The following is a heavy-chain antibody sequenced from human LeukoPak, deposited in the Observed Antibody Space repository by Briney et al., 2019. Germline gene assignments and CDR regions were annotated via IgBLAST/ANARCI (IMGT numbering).Heavy chain of an antibody. V-gene: IGHV1-2*02. CDR1: GYTFTGYY. Sequence: GASVKVSCKASGYTFTGYYMHWVRQAPGQGLEWMGWINPNSGGTNYAQKFQGRVTMTRDTSISTAYMELSRLRSDDTAVYYCARDQLRGYCSSTSCYPGGWFDPWGQGTLVTVSS. CDR3: ARDQLRGYCSSTSCYPGGWFDP. J-gene: IGHJ5*02. D-gene: IGHD2-2*01. CDR2: INPNSGGT.